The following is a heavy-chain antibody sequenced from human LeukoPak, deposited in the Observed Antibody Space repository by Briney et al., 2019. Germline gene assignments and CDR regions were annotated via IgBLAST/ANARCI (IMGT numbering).Heavy chain of an antibody. CDR1: GVTFDDYA. J-gene: IGHJ6*02. V-gene: IGHV3-9*01. CDR2: ISWNSGSI. D-gene: IGHD6-13*01. CDR3: AKDLAAGLYYYYGMDV. Sequence: GGSLRLSCAASGVTFDDYAMHWVRQAPGKGLEWVSGISWNSGSIGYADSVKGRFTISRDNAKNSLYLQMNSLRAEDTALYYCAKDLAAGLYYYYGMDVWGQGTTVTVSS.